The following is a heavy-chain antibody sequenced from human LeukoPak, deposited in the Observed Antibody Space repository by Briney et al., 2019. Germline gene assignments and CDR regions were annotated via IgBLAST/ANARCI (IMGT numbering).Heavy chain of an antibody. CDR3: ARTSIAARDSEFDP. D-gene: IGHD6-6*01. V-gene: IGHV1-18*01. CDR1: GYTFSSYG. Sequence: GASVKVSRKASGYTFSSYGISWVRQAPGQGLEWMGWISAYNGNTNYAQKLQGRVTMTTDTSTTTAYMELRSLRSDDTAVYYCARTSIAARDSEFDPWGQGTLVTVSS. J-gene: IGHJ5*02. CDR2: ISAYNGNT.